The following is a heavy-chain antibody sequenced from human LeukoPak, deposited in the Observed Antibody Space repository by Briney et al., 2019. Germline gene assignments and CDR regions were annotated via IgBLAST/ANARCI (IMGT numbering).Heavy chain of an antibody. D-gene: IGHD3-22*01. CDR1: GGTFSSYA. J-gene: IGHJ4*02. CDR2: IIPILGIA. Sequence: SVKVSCKASGGTFSSYAISWVRQAPGQGLEWMGRIIPILGIANYAQKFQGRVTITADKSTSTAYMELSSLRSEDTAVYYCARKDYYDSSGYSPGYYFDYWGQGTLVTVSS. CDR3: ARKDYYDSSGYSPGYYFDY. V-gene: IGHV1-69*04.